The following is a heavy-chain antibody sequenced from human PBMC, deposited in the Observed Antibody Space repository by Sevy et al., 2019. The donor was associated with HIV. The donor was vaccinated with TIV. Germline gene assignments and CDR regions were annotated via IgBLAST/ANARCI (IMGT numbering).Heavy chain of an antibody. Sequence: ASVKVSCKASGYTFSSYAMNWVRQAPGQGLEWMGWINTNTGNPTYYMGFTGRFVFSLDTSVSTAYLQNSSLKAEEAAVYYCARDRYYDSSAYCDYWGQGTLVTVSS. CDR3: ARDRYYDSSAYCDY. D-gene: IGHD3-22*01. CDR2: INTNTGNP. J-gene: IGHJ4*02. V-gene: IGHV7-4-1*02. CDR1: GYTFSSYA.